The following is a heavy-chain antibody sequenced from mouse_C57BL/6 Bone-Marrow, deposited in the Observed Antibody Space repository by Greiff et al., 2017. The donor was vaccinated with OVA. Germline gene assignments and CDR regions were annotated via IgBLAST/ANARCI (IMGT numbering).Heavy chain of an antibody. CDR2: IYPGDGDT. CDR3: ARWRGYYAMDY. J-gene: IGHJ4*01. V-gene: IGHV1-80*01. CDR1: GYAFSSYW. Sequence: VKLQESGAELVKPGASVKISCKASGYAFSSYWMNWVKQRPGKGLEWIGQIYPGDGDTNYNGKFKGQATLTADKSSSTAYMQLSSLTSEDSAVYFCARWRGYYAMDYWGQGTSVTVSS.